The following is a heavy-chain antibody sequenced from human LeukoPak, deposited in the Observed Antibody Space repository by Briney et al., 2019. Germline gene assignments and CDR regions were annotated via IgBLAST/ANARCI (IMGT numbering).Heavy chain of an antibody. Sequence: GGSRRLSWAASGFTFSDYYMSWIGQVPGKGLGWVSYISSSGSTIYYADSVKGRFTISRDNAKNSLYLQMNSLRAEDTAVYYCAREGTAMVNPPAFDIWGQGTMVTVSS. J-gene: IGHJ3*02. D-gene: IGHD5-18*01. V-gene: IGHV3-11*04. CDR2: ISSSGSTI. CDR3: AREGTAMVNPPAFDI. CDR1: GFTFSDYY.